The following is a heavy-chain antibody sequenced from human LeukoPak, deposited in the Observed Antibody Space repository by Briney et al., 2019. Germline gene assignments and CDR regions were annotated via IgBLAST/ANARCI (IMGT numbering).Heavy chain of an antibody. J-gene: IGHJ4*02. CDR1: GFTFSDYY. D-gene: IGHD5-12*01. CDR3: ARDSGYPDY. V-gene: IGHV3-11*04. Sequence: GGSLRLSCAASGFTFSDYYMSWIRQAPGKGLEYISYISNTGSTIDYAGSVKGRFTISRDNSKNSLYLQMNSLRTEDTAVYYCARDSGYPDYWGQGTLVTVSS. CDR2: ISNTGSTI.